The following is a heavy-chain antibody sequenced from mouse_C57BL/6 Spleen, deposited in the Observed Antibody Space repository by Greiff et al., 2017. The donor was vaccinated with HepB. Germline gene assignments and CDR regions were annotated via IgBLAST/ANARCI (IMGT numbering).Heavy chain of an antibody. CDR1: GYSFTSYY. CDR3: ARRGYDGYYRDY. CDR2: IYPGSGNI. J-gene: IGHJ2*01. D-gene: IGHD2-3*01. Sequence: QVQLQQSGPELVKPGASVKISCKASGYSFTSYYIHWVKQRPGQGLEWIGWIYPGSGNIKYNEKFKGKATLTADTSSSTAYMQLSSLTSEDSAVYYCARRGYDGYYRDYWGQGTTLTVSS. V-gene: IGHV1-66*01.